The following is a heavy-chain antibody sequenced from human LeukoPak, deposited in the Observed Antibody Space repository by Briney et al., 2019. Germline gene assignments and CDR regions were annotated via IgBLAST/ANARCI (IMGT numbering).Heavy chain of an antibody. D-gene: IGHD3-9*01. CDR1: GFTFSSYS. J-gene: IGHJ6*02. CDR2: ISSSSSTI. V-gene: IGHV3-48*01. Sequence: PGGSLRLSCAASGFTFSSYSLNWVRQAPGKGLEWVSYISSSSSTIYYADSVKGRFTISRDNAKNSLYLQMNSLRAEDTAVYYCARDELYYDSLTGYNYYYGMDVWGQGTTVTVSS. CDR3: ARDELYYDSLTGYNYYYGMDV.